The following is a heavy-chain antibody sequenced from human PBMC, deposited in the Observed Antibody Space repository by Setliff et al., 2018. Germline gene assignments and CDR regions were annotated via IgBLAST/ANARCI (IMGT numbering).Heavy chain of an antibody. Sequence: GASVKVSCKASGGNFNNYAINWVRQAPGQGLEWVGRIITLFGTTNFAQEFQGRVTITADESTNTVFMELRNLRPDDTAIYYCAREGGGYCATTSCFHFEYWGQETQVTVSS. J-gene: IGHJ4*02. CDR1: GGNFNNYA. D-gene: IGHD2-15*01. V-gene: IGHV1-69*13. CDR3: AREGGGYCATTSCFHFEY. CDR2: IITLFGTT.